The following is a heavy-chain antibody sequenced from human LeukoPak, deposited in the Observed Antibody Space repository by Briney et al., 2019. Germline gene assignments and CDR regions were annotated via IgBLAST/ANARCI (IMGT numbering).Heavy chain of an antibody. J-gene: IGHJ4*02. V-gene: IGHV4-4*07. CDR1: GGSIGGYY. CDR3: ARGRGFCSGTSCAYYFDY. D-gene: IGHD2-2*01. Sequence: SETLSLICTVSGGSIGGYYWSWIRQPAGKGREWIGRIYTSGTTNYNPSLKSRVTMSIDTSKNQFSLRLTSVTAADTAPYYCARGRGFCSGTSCAYYFDYWGQGNLVTVSS. CDR2: IYTSGTT.